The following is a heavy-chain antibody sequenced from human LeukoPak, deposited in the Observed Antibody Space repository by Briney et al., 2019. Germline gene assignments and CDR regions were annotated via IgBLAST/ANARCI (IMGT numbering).Heavy chain of an antibody. CDR2: IYHGGSS. CDR3: ARLPGDFWSAYYADS. J-gene: IGHJ4*02. Sequence: SETLSLTCTVSGYSITSGYFWGWIRQPPGKGLELIGTIYHGGSSYSHPSLQSRVTISVDTSKNQFSLKLISMTAADTAVCYCARLPGDFWSAYYADSWGQGTLVTVSS. V-gene: IGHV4-38-2*02. CDR1: GYSITSGYF. D-gene: IGHD3-3*01.